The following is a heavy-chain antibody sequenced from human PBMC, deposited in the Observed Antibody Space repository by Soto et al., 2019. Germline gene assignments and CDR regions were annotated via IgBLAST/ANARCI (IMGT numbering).Heavy chain of an antibody. CDR1: GFTFSSYG. J-gene: IGHJ6*02. V-gene: IGHV3-30*18. CDR3: AKRMGSSLYYYYGMDV. D-gene: IGHD6-6*01. CDR2: ISYDGSNK. Sequence: PVGSLRLSCAASGFTFSSYGMHWVRQAPGKGLEWVAVISYDGSNKYYADSVKGRFTISRDNSKNTLYLQMNSLRAEDTAVYYCAKRMGSSLYYYYGMDVWGQGTTVTVS.